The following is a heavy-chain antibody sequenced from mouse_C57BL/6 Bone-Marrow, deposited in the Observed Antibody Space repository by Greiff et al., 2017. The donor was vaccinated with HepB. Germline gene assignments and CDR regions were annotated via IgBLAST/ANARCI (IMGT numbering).Heavy chain of an antibody. CDR1: GYTFTSYW. D-gene: IGHD2-1*01. J-gene: IGHJ3*01. CDR2: IDPSDSYI. CDR3: VRRASLLSWFAY. V-gene: IGHV1-50*01. Sequence: QVQLKQPGAEFVKPGASVKLSCKASGYTFTSYWMQWVKQRPGQGLEWIGEIDPSDSYINYNQKFKGKATLTVDTSSSTAYMQLSSLTSVDSAVYYCVRRASLLSWFAYRGQGGRVTVSA.